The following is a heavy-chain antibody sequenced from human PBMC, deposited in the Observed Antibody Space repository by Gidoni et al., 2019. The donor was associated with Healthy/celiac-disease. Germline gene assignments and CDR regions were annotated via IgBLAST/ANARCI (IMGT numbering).Heavy chain of an antibody. Sequence: QLQLQESGPGLVKPSETLSLTCTVSGGSIRSSSYYWGWIRQPPGKGLEWIGNIYYSGSTYYNPSLKSRVTISVDTSKNQFSLNLTSATAADTAVYYCARRWGAANFDYWGQGALVSVSS. J-gene: IGHJ4*02. CDR3: ARRWGAANFDY. CDR2: IYYSGST. D-gene: IGHD1-26*01. CDR1: GGSIRSSSYY. V-gene: IGHV4-39*01.